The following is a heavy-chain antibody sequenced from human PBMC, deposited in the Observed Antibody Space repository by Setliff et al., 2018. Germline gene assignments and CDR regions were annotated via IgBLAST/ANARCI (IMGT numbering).Heavy chain of an antibody. V-gene: IGHV5-51*01. CDR3: ARLGYDSSGYYYTLNAFDI. D-gene: IGHD3-22*01. Sequence: GESLKISCKGSGYSFTSYWIGWVRQMPGKGLEWTGIIYPGDSDTRYSPSFQGQVTISADKSISTAYLQWSSLKASDTAMYYCARLGYDSSGYYYTLNAFDIWGQGTMVTVSS. CDR1: GYSFTSYW. J-gene: IGHJ3*02. CDR2: IYPGDSDT.